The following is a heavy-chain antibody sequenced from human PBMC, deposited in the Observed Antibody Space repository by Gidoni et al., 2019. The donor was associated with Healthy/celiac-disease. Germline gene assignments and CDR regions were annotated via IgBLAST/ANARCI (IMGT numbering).Heavy chain of an antibody. CDR2: INPSGGST. Sequence: QVQLVQSGAEVKKPGASVKVSCKASGYTFTSYYMHWVRQAPGQGLEWMGIINPSGGSTSYAQKFQGRVTMTRDTSTSTVYMELSSLRSEDTAVYYCARDSSCSGGSCYSGRYYYYYMDVWGKGTTVTVSS. J-gene: IGHJ6*03. D-gene: IGHD2-15*01. V-gene: IGHV1-46*01. CDR1: GYTFTSYY. CDR3: ARDSSCSGGSCYSGRYYYYYMDV.